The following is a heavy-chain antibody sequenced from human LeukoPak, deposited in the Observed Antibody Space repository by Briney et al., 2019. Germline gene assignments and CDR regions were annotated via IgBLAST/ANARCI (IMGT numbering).Heavy chain of an antibody. D-gene: IGHD2-15*01. V-gene: IGHV4-59*01. J-gene: IGHJ5*02. Sequence: SETLSLTCTVSGGSISSYYWSWIRQPPGKGLEWIEYIYYSGSTNYNPSLKSRVTISVDTSKNQFSLKLSSVTAADTAVYYCASSAGYCSGGSCYSGHWFDPWGQGTLVTVSS. CDR3: ASSAGYCSGGSCYSGHWFDP. CDR2: IYYSGST. CDR1: GGSISSYY.